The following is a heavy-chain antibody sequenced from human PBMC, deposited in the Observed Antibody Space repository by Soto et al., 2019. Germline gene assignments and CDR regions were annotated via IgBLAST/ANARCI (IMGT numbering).Heavy chain of an antibody. Sequence: ASVKVSCKASGYTFTGYYMHWVRQAPGQGLEWMGWINPNSGGTNYARKFQGWVTMTRDTSISTAYMELSRLRSDDTAVYYCARGLYYDILTGYYYYYGMDVWGQGTTVTVSS. V-gene: IGHV1-2*04. CDR3: ARGLYYDILTGYYYYYGMDV. D-gene: IGHD3-9*01. J-gene: IGHJ6*02. CDR2: INPNSGGT. CDR1: GYTFTGYY.